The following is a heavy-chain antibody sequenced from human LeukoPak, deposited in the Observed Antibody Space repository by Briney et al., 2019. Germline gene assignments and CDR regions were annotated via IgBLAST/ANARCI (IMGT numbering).Heavy chain of an antibody. V-gene: IGHV4-4*02. CDR1: GGSISSNNW. D-gene: IGHD2-15*01. Sequence: SETLSLTCAVSGGSISSNNWWSWVRQPPGKGLEWIGEVYHSGSTSYNPSLLSRVTISVDKSKNQFSLEMRSVTAADTAVYYCARDVTRQVMDVWGQGTTVTVSS. CDR3: ARDVTRQVMDV. J-gene: IGHJ6*02. CDR2: VYHSGST.